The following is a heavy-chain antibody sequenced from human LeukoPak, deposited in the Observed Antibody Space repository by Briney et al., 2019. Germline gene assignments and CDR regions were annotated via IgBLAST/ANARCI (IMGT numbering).Heavy chain of an antibody. D-gene: IGHD4-17*01. V-gene: IGHV3-74*01. Sequence: PGGSLRLSCAASGFTFSSYWMHWVRQAPGEGLVWVSRINSDGSSTSYADSVKGRFTISRDNAKNTLYLQMNSLRAEDTAVYYCARDRGSHDYGDYGESWFDPWGQGTLVTVSS. J-gene: IGHJ5*02. CDR3: ARDRGSHDYGDYGESWFDP. CDR2: INSDGSST. CDR1: GFTFSSYW.